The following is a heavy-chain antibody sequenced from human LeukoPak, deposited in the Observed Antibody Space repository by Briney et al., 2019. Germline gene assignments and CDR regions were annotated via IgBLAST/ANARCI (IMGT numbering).Heavy chain of an antibody. J-gene: IGHJ6*02. Sequence: SETLSLTCTVSGGSMSYYYWSWIRQSPGKGLEWIGYIYYSGTTNYNPSLKSRVTISVDTSKNQFSLQLRSVTAADTAVYHCAREDPQTTVPEGMDVWGQGTTVTVSS. CDR1: GGSMSYYY. CDR3: AREDPQTTVPEGMDV. D-gene: IGHD4-17*01. CDR2: IYYSGTT. V-gene: IGHV4-59*01.